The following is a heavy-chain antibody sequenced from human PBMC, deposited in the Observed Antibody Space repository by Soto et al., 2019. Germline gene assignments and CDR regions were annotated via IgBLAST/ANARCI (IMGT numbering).Heavy chain of an antibody. Sequence: QVQLVESGGGVVQPGRSLRLSCVASGFTFSSHGMHWVRQAPGKGLEWVAVIWYDGSNTYYADSVKGRFTISRDNSKNTVYLQMNSLRAEDSAVYYCARDGLDDYGSSDYCFDYWGQGTLVTVSS. J-gene: IGHJ4*02. D-gene: IGHD3-22*01. CDR2: IWYDGSNT. CDR3: ARDGLDDYGSSDYCFDY. V-gene: IGHV3-33*01. CDR1: GFTFSSHG.